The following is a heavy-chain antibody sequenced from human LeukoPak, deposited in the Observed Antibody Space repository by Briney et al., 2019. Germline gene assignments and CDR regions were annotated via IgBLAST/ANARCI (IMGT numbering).Heavy chain of an antibody. J-gene: IGHJ3*02. CDR2: IYYSGST. CDR1: GGSISSYY. CDR3: AVITSRDAFDI. V-gene: IGHV4-59*01. D-gene: IGHD3-16*02. Sequence: TSETLSLTCTVSGGSISSYYWSWIRQPPGKGLEWIGYIYYSGSTNYNPSLKSRVTISVDTSKNQFSLKLSSVTAADTAVYYCAVITSRDAFDIWGQGTMVTVSS.